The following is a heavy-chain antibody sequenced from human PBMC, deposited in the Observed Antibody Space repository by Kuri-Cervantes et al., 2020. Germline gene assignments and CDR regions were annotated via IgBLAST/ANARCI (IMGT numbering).Heavy chain of an antibody. Sequence: ASVKVSCKASGYTFTGYYMHWVRQATGQGLEWMGWINPNSGDTNYAQKFQGRVTMTRDTSISTAYMELSRLRSDETDVYYCAGAVAGCLGYYYYCMDVWGQGTTVTVSS. CDR1: GYTFTGYY. CDR3: AGAVAGCLGYYYYCMDV. J-gene: IGHJ6*02. CDR2: INPNSGDT. V-gene: IGHV1-2*02. D-gene: IGHD6-19*01.